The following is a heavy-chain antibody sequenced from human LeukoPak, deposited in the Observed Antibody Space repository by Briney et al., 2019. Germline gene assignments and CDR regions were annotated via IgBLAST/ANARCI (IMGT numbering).Heavy chain of an antibody. CDR1: EYTFTTYW. V-gene: IGHV5-51*01. D-gene: IGHD1-1*01. J-gene: IGHJ5*02. CDR2: IFPGDSDT. Sequence: PGESLKISCKVSEYTFTTYWIAWVRPMPGKGLEWMGIIFPGDSDTRYSPSFQGQVTISADKSISTAYLQWSSLKASDTAMYYCAGVGTTGTRWFDPWGQGTLVTVSS. CDR3: AGVGTTGTRWFDP.